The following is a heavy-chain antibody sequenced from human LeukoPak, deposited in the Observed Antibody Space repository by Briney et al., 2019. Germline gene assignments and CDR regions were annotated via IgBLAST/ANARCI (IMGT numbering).Heavy chain of an antibody. CDR1: GFTFSSYN. Sequence: GGFLRLSCAASGFTFSSYNMNWVRQAPGKGLEWVAYISIGTSFIYYADSVKGRFTISRDNAKNSLYLQVNSLRAEDTAVYYCARSPTFRGWFDPWGQGTLVTVSS. V-gene: IGHV3-21*01. CDR3: ARSPTFRGWFDP. J-gene: IGHJ5*02. D-gene: IGHD2/OR15-2a*01. CDR2: ISIGTSFI.